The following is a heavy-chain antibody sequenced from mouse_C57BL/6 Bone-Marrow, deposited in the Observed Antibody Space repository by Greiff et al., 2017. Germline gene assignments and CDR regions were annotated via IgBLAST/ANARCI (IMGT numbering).Heavy chain of an antibody. V-gene: IGHV5-6*01. CDR1: GFTFSSYG. Sequence: EVQLVESGGDLVKPGGSLKLSCAASGFTFSSYGMSWVRQTPDKRLEWVATISSGGSYTYYPDSVKGRFTLSRDNAKNTLYLQMSSLKSEDTAMYYCARLDSSGYFDYWGQGTTLTVSS. D-gene: IGHD3-2*02. CDR2: ISSGGSYT. J-gene: IGHJ2*01. CDR3: ARLDSSGYFDY.